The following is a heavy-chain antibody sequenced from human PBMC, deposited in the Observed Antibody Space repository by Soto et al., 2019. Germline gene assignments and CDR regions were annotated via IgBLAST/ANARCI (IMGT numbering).Heavy chain of an antibody. CDR1: GYTFTIYY. D-gene: IGHD7-27*01. V-gene: IGHV1-46*01. Sequence: ASVKASCNACGYTFTIYYMQWLQQAPGQGLGWMGIINPSGGTANYAQKFQGRVTITADESTSTAYMELSSLRSEDTAVYYCASGPLGNWFDPWGQGTLVTVSS. J-gene: IGHJ5*02. CDR2: INPSGGTA. CDR3: ASGPLGNWFDP.